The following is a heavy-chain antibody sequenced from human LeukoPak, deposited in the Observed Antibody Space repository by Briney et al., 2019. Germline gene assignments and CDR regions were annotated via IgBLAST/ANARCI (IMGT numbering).Heavy chain of an antibody. CDR3: ARLGYTYGYYFDY. CDR1: GGSFSGYY. D-gene: IGHD5-18*01. Sequence: ASETLSLTCAVYGGSFSGYYWSWIRQPPGKGLEWIGEINHSGSTNYNPSLKSRVTISVDTSKNQFSLKLSSVTAADTAVYYCARLGYTYGYYFDYWGQGTLVTVSS. V-gene: IGHV4-34*01. CDR2: INHSGST. J-gene: IGHJ4*02.